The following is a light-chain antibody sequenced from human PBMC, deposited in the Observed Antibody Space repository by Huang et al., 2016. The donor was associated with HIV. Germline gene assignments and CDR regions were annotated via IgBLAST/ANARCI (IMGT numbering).Light chain of an antibody. CDR3: QHYGTLFT. CDR1: QSVSASN. V-gene: IGKV3-20*01. Sequence: EIILTQSPATMSLSPGERATLSGRASQSVSASNLAWYQQKLGQAPRLLIYGASTRATGIADMFSASGSVTDFTLTISRLEPEDFAVYYCQHYGTLFTFGQGTEVEIK. CDR2: GAS. J-gene: IGKJ2*01.